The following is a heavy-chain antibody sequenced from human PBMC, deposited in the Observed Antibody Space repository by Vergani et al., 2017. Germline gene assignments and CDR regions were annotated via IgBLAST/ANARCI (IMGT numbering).Heavy chain of an antibody. CDR3: AIAYCGGDCYFDYYCGMDV. D-gene: IGHD2-21*02. V-gene: IGHV1-69*02. J-gene: IGHJ6*02. CDR1: GGTFSSYT. Sequence: QVQLVQSGAEVKKPGSSVKVSCKASGGTFSSYTISWVRQAPGQGLEWMGRIIPILGIANYAQKFQGRVTITADKSTSTAYMELSSLRSEDTAVYYCAIAYCGGDCYFDYYCGMDVWGQGTTVTVSS. CDR2: IIPILGIA.